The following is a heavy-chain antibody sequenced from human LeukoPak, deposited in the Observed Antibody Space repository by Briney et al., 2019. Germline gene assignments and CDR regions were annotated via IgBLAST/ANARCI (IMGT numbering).Heavy chain of an antibody. CDR3: ARADYGDFRIYYTLFDY. J-gene: IGHJ4*02. CDR1: GYSFTSYW. D-gene: IGHD4-17*01. CDR2: IYPGDSDT. V-gene: IGHV5-51*01. Sequence: GESLKISCKGSGYSFTSYWIGWVRQMPGKGLEWMGIIYPGDSDTRYSPSFQGQVTISADKSITTAYLQWSSLKSSDTAMYYCARADYGDFRIYYTLFDYWGQGTPVTVSS.